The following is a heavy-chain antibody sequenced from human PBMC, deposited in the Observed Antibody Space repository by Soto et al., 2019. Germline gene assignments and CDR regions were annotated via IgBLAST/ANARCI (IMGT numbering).Heavy chain of an antibody. CDR3: ARSYYDFWSGYSPHYYMDV. D-gene: IGHD3-3*01. V-gene: IGHV4-59*08. J-gene: IGHJ6*03. CDR2: IYYSGST. CDR1: GGSISSYY. Sequence: SETLSLTCTVSGGSISSYYWSWIRQPPGKGLEWIGYIYYSGSTNYNPSLKSRVTISVDTSKNQFSLKLSSVTAADTAVYYCARSYYDFWSGYSPHYYMDVWGKGTTVTVSS.